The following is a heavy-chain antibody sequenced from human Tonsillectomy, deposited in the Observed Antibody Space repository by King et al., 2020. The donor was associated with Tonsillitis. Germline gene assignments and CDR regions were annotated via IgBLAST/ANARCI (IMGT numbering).Heavy chain of an antibody. V-gene: IGHV5-51*01. Sequence: VQLVESGAEVKKPGESLKISCKGSGYSFTSYWIGWVRQMPGKGLEWMGIIYPGDSDTRYSPSFQGQDTISAAKSISTAYLQWSSLKASDTAMYYCARVVVVSYWYFDLWGRGTLVTVSS. CDR1: GYSFTSYW. CDR3: ARVVVVSYWYFDL. J-gene: IGHJ2*01. CDR2: IYPGDSDT. D-gene: IGHD2-21*01.